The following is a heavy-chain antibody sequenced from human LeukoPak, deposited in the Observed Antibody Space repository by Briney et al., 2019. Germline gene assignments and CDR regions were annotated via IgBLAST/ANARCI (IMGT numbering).Heavy chain of an antibody. CDR1: GGSISSYY. V-gene: IGHV4-59*08. J-gene: IGHJ4*02. D-gene: IGHD1-1*01. CDR3: ARHQSKRRVAPFDY. CDR2: IFYSGST. Sequence: PSETLSLTCTASGGSISSYYWSWIRQPPGKGLEWIGYIFYSGSTNYNPSLKSRVTISVDTSKNQFSLRLSSVTAADTAVYYCARHQSKRRVAPFDYWGQGTLVTVSS.